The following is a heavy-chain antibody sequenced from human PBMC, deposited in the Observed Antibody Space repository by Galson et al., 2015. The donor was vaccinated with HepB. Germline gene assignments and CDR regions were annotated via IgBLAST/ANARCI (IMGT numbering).Heavy chain of an antibody. CDR3: VRGHSAN. CDR1: GFTFSNDD. V-gene: IGHV3-48*03. J-gene: IGHJ4*02. Sequence: SLRLSCAASGFTFSNDDMSWVRQAPGKGLEWISFINTGTFTYHVDSVKGRFTISRDNTKDSVYLQMNSLRADDTGIYHCVRGHSANWGQGTLVTVSS. CDR2: INTGTFT.